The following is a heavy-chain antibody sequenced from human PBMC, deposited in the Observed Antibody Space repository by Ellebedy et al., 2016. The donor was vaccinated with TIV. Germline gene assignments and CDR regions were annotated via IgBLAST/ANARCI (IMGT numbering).Heavy chain of an antibody. CDR1: GYTFTSYY. CDR2: INPSGGST. D-gene: IGHD1-26*01. V-gene: IGHV1-46*04. Sequence: AASVKVSCKASGYTFTSYYMHWVRQAPGQGLEWMGIINPSGGSTSYAQKLQGRVTMTRDTSTSTVYMELSRLRSEDTAVYYCARMGLKSGSQKSGFDLWGQGTMLTVSS. CDR3: ARMGLKSGSQKSGFDL. J-gene: IGHJ3*01.